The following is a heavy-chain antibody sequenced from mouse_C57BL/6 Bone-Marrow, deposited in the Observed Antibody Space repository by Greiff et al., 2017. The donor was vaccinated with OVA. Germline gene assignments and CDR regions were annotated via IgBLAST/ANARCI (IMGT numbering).Heavy chain of an antibody. Sequence: EVQLQQSGAELVRPGASVKLSCTASDFNIKDDYMHWVKQRPEQGLEWIGWIDPENGDTEYASKFQGKATITADTSSNTAYLQLSSLTSEDTAVYSCTSYGNFDYWGQGTTLTVSS. CDR1: DFNIKDDY. CDR3: TSYGNFDY. CDR2: IDPENGDT. D-gene: IGHD2-1*01. V-gene: IGHV14-4*01. J-gene: IGHJ2*01.